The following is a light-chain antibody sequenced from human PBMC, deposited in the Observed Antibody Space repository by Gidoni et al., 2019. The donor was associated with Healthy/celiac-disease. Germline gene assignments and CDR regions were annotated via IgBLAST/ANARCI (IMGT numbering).Light chain of an antibody. CDR3: QQYDNLPLIFT. J-gene: IGKJ3*01. Sequence: DIQMTQSPSSLSASVGDRVTITCQASQDISNYLNWYQQKPGKAPKLLIYDASNLETGVPSRFSGSGSGTDFPFTISSLQPEDIATYYCQQYDNLPLIFTFGPGTKVEIK. V-gene: IGKV1-33*01. CDR1: QDISNY. CDR2: DAS.